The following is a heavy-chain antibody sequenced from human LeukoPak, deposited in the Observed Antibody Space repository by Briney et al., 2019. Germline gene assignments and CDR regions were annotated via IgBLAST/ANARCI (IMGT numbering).Heavy chain of an antibody. V-gene: IGHV3-33*01. CDR2: IWYDGSNK. Sequence: GGSLRLSCAASGFTFSSYGMHWVRQAPGKGLEWVAVIWYDGSNKYYADSVKGRFTISRDNSKNTLYLQMNSLRAEDTAVYYCARDVSGWYGPDYWGQGTLVTVSS. D-gene: IGHD6-19*01. CDR1: GFTFSSYG. CDR3: ARDVSGWYGPDY. J-gene: IGHJ4*02.